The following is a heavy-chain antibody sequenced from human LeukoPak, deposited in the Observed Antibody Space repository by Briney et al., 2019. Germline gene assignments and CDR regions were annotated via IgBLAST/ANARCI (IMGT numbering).Heavy chain of an antibody. V-gene: IGHV3-74*01. Sequence: GGSVRLSCAASGFTFSSYWMHWVRQAPGKGLVWVSRINSDASSTNYADSVKGRFTISRDNAKNTLYLQMNSLRAEDTAVYYCARDQVYYGSGSYYNPDYYYYYMDVWGKGTTVTVSS. D-gene: IGHD3-10*01. CDR2: INSDASST. J-gene: IGHJ6*03. CDR1: GFTFSSYW. CDR3: ARDQVYYGSGSYYNPDYYYYYMDV.